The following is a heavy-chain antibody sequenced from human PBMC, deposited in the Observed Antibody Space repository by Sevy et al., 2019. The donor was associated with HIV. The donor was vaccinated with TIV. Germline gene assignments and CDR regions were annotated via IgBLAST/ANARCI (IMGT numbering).Heavy chain of an antibody. V-gene: IGHV4-38-2*01. Sequence: SETLSLTCAVSGYSISSGYYWGWIRQPPGKGLEWIGSIYHSGSTYYNPSLKSRVTISVDTSKNQFSLKLSSVTAADTAVYYCASSIVVVPAAIVGIFDYWGQGTLVTVSS. CDR2: IYHSGST. CDR3: ASSIVVVPAAIVGIFDY. D-gene: IGHD2-2*02. J-gene: IGHJ4*02. CDR1: GYSISSGYY.